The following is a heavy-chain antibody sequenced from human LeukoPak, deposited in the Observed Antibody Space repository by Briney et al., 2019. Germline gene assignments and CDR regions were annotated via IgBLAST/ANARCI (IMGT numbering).Heavy chain of an antibody. J-gene: IGHJ3*02. CDR2: ITSSGGST. D-gene: IGHD2-15*01. CDR3: AKDRRVAPDAFDI. V-gene: IGHV3-23*01. CDR1: GFAFSIYA. Sequence: GGSLRLSCAASGFAFSIYAMNWVRQAPGKGLEWVSGITSSGGSTYYGDSMKGRFTISRDNSKKTVYLQMNSLRAEDTAVYYCAKDRRVAPDAFDIWGQGTMVIVSS.